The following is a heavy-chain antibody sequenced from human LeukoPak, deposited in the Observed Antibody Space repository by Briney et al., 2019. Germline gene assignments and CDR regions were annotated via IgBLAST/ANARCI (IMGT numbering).Heavy chain of an antibody. J-gene: IGHJ3*02. CDR2: IRQDGSEK. Sequence: PGGSLRLSCAASGFTFSRYWMSWVRQAPWKGLEWVANIRQDGSEKHYLDSVKGRITISRDNAKNSLYLQMNSLRVEDTAVYFCARWGSELPDDAFDIWGQGTMVTVPS. V-gene: IGHV3-7*01. CDR3: ARWGSELPDDAFDI. CDR1: GFTFSRYW. D-gene: IGHD6-25*01.